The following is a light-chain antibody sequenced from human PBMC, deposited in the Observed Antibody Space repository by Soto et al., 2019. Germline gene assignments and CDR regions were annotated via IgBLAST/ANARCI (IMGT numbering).Light chain of an antibody. CDR2: GAS. J-gene: IGKJ4*01. V-gene: IGKV3-20*01. Sequence: EIVVTQSPATLSVSPWERATLSCRASRSISTYLAWYQQKPGQAPRLLIYGASSRATGIPDRFSGGGSRTDFTLTISRLEPEDSAVYYCQHYGSSRLTFGGGTKVDIK. CDR3: QHYGSSRLT. CDR1: RSISTY.